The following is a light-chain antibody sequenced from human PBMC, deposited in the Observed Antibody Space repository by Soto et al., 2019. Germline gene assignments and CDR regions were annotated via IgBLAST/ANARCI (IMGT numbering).Light chain of an antibody. CDR1: QSVSSSY. Sequence: ELVLTQSPGTLSLSPGERATLSCRASQSVSSSYLAWYQQKPGQAPRLLIYGASSRATGIPDRFSGSGSGTDFTLTISRLEPEDFAVYYGQQYGSSPFTFGPGTKVDIK. CDR2: GAS. CDR3: QQYGSSPFT. J-gene: IGKJ3*01. V-gene: IGKV3-20*01.